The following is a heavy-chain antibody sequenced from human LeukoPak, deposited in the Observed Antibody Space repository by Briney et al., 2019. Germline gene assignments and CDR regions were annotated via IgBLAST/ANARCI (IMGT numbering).Heavy chain of an antibody. CDR1: TFTFSNYW. Sequence: GGSLRLSCAASTFTFSNYWMTWVRQAPGKGLEWVANIKQDGSEKYYVDSVKGRFTISRDNAQNSLYLQMNSLRAEDTAVYYCARAPRGWYWYFDLRGRGTLVTVSS. V-gene: IGHV3-7*01. D-gene: IGHD6-19*01. J-gene: IGHJ2*01. CDR2: IKQDGSEK. CDR3: ARAPRGWYWYFDL.